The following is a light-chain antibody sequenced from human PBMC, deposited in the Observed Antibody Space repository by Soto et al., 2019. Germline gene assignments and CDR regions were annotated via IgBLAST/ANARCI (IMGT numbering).Light chain of an antibody. CDR1: SSDVGGYNY. V-gene: IGLV2-8*01. Sequence: LTQPPSASGSPGQSVTISCTGTSSDVGGYNYVSWYQQHPGKAPKLMIYEVNKRPSGVPDRFSGSKSGNTASLTVSGLQAEDEADYYCSSYAGSNNFDVFGTGTKVTVL. J-gene: IGLJ1*01. CDR2: EVN. CDR3: SSYAGSNNFDV.